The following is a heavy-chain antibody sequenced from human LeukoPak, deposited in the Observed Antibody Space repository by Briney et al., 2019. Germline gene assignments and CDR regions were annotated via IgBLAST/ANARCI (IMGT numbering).Heavy chain of an antibody. CDR1: GYTFTSYG. Sequence: GASVKVSCKASGYTFTSYGISWVRQAPGQGLEWMGWISASNGNTNYAQKLQGRVTMTTDTSTSTAYMELRSLRSDDTAVYYCARGYYDFWSGYYTMGYYYYYMDVWGKGTTVTVSS. D-gene: IGHD3-3*01. CDR2: ISASNGNT. V-gene: IGHV1-18*01. J-gene: IGHJ6*03. CDR3: ARGYYDFWSGYYTMGYYYYYMDV.